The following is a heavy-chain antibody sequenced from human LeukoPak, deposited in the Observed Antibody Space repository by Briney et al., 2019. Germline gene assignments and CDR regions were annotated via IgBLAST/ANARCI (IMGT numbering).Heavy chain of an antibody. CDR1: GGTFSSYT. Sequence: ASVKVSCKASGGTFSSYTISWVRQAPGQGLEWMGRIIPILGIANYAQKFQGRVTITADKSTSTAYMELSSLRSEDTAVYYCARNYDSSRGGFDYWGQGTLVTVSS. V-gene: IGHV1-69*02. CDR2: IIPILGIA. J-gene: IGHJ4*02. D-gene: IGHD3-22*01. CDR3: ARNYDSSRGGFDY.